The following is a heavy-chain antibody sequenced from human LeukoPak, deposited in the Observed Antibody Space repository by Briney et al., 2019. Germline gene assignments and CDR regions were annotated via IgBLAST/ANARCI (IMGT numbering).Heavy chain of an antibody. J-gene: IGHJ5*02. CDR3: ARDLSSSYCGGDCALGNWFDP. V-gene: IGHV3-21*01. D-gene: IGHD2-21*02. CDR2: ISSGSSYI. CDR1: GFTFSSYS. Sequence: GGALRLSCAASGFTFSSYSMNWVRQAPGKGLEWVSSISSGSSYIYYADSVKGRFTISRDNAKNSLYLQMNSLRAEDTAVYYCARDLSSSYCGGDCALGNWFDPWGQGTLVTVSS.